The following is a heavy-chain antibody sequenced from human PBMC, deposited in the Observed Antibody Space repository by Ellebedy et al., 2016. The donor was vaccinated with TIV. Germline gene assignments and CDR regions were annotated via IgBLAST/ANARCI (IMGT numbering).Heavy chain of an antibody. CDR1: GFTFSDYN. V-gene: IGHV3-21*01. D-gene: IGHD5-24*01. J-gene: IGHJ4*02. CDR3: ARGIYVNNWYYYDY. Sequence: GESLKISCAASGFTFSDYNINWVRQAPGKGLEWVSSISRHSDYIYYADSVKGRFTISRDNANNSLYLQMDGLRPEDTAVYYCARGIYVNNWYYYDYWGQGILVTVSS. CDR2: ISRHSDYI.